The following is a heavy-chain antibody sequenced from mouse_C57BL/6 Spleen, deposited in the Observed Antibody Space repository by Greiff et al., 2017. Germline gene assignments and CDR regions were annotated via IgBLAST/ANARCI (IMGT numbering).Heavy chain of an antibody. CDR2: INPNNGGT. Sequence: VQLQQSGPELVKPGASVKIPCKASGYTFTDYNMDWVKQSHGKSLEWIGDINPNNGGTIYNQKFKGKATLTVDKSSSTAYMELRSLTSEDTAVYYCAREGYYGSSYRFAYWGQGTLVTVSA. CDR3: AREGYYGSSYRFAY. J-gene: IGHJ3*01. D-gene: IGHD1-1*01. CDR1: GYTFTDYN. V-gene: IGHV1-18*01.